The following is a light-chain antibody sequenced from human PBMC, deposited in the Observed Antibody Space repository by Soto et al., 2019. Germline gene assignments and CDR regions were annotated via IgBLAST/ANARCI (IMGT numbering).Light chain of an antibody. J-gene: IGLJ3*02. CDR1: SSDVGGYNY. CDR2: EVS. V-gene: IGLV2-14*01. CDR3: YSYTTSSTWV. Sequence: QSALTQPASVSGSPGQSIAISCTGTSSDVGGYNYVSWYQQHPGKAPKLLIYEVSNRPSGVSNRFSGSKSDNTASLTISGLQAEDEADYYCYSYTTSSTWVFGGGTKVTVL.